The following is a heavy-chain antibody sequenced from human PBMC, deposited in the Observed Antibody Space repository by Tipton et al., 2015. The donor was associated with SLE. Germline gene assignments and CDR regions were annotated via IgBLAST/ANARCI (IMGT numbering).Heavy chain of an antibody. CDR3: ARVRVDTAMGVFDF. CDR2: ISAYNGKT. V-gene: IGHV1-18*01. Sequence: QLVQSGAEVKKPGASVTVSCQASGYTFTDFGVTWVRQAPGQGLEWVGWISAYNGKTNYAQMVEGRVTMTSDTSTSTAYMELRSLRSDDTAIYYCARVRVDTAMGVFDFWGQGTLVTVSS. CDR1: GYTFTDFG. J-gene: IGHJ4*02. D-gene: IGHD5-18*01.